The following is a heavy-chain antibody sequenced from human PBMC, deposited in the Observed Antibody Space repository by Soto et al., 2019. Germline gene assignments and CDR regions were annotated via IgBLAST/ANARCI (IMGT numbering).Heavy chain of an antibody. J-gene: IGHJ4*02. CDR3: ARQSLSRPDISSGLDY. CDR1: GGSISSAGYY. CDR2: IYYSGST. Sequence: TLSLTCTVSGGSISSAGYYWSWIRQHPGKGLEWIGFIYYSGSTYYNPSLKSRVTISVDTSKNQFSLKLTSVTAADTAVFYCARQSLSRPDISSGLDYWGQGTLVTVTS. V-gene: IGHV4-31*03. D-gene: IGHD6-6*01.